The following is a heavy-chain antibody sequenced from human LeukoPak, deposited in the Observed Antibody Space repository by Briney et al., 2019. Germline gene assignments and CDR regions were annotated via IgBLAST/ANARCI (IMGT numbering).Heavy chain of an antibody. CDR2: INAGNGNT. Sequence: ASVKVSCKASGYTFTGYYMHWVRQAPGQGLEWMGWINAGNGNTKYSQKFQGRVTITRDTSASTAYMELSSLRSEDTAVYYCARDGMDYYGSGSVVYWGQGTLVTVSS. J-gene: IGHJ4*02. CDR1: GYTFTGYY. D-gene: IGHD3-10*01. V-gene: IGHV1-3*01. CDR3: ARDGMDYYGSGSVVY.